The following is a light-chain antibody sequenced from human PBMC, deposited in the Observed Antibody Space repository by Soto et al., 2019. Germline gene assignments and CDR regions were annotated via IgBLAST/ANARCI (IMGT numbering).Light chain of an antibody. CDR1: SSDVGSFDL. Sequence: QSALTQPASVTGSPGQSITTSCTGTSSDVGSFDLVSWYQQHPGKAPKLMTYEVSKRPSGLSNRFSGSKSGNTASLTISGLQAEDEADYYCWSYAGSSPFVVFGGGTKLAVL. CDR2: EVS. CDR3: WSYAGSSPFVV. J-gene: IGLJ2*01. V-gene: IGLV2-23*02.